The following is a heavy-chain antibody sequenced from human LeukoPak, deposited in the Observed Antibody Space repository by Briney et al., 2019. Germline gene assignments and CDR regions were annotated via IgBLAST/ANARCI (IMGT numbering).Heavy chain of an antibody. V-gene: IGHV3-74*01. CDR2: INSDGSST. D-gene: IGHD2-2*01. Sequence: GGSLRLSCAASGFTFSSYWMHWVRQAPGKGLVWVSRINSDGSSTSHADSVKGRFTISRDNAKNTLYLQMNSLRAEDTAVYYCARDHLGSSTLTHYYMDVWGKGTTVTVSS. CDR3: ARDHLGSSTLTHYYMDV. CDR1: GFTFSSYW. J-gene: IGHJ6*03.